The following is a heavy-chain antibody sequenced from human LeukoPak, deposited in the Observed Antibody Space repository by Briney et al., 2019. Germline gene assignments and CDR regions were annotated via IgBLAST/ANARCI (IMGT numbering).Heavy chain of an antibody. J-gene: IGHJ6*02. CDR1: GFTFSSYD. Sequence: GGSLRLSCAASGFTFSSYDMHWVRQATGKGLEWVSAIGTAGDTYYPGSVKGRFTISRENAKNSLYLQMNSPRAGDTAVYYCARMYSSSWLAPYYYGMDVWGQGTTVIVSS. CDR2: IGTAGDT. V-gene: IGHV3-13*01. D-gene: IGHD6-13*01. CDR3: ARMYSSSWLAPYYYGMDV.